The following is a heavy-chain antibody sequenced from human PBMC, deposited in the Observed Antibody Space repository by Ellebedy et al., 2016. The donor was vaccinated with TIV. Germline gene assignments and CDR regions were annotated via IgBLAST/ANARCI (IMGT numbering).Heavy chain of an antibody. D-gene: IGHD1-26*01. V-gene: IGHV1-2*04. CDR3: AREVGAFRFDY. CDR2: INPKSGGT. Sequence: AASVKVSCKASGYTFNDYYIHWVRHAPGQGLEWMGWINPKSGGTNYPQKCQGWVTMTSDTSFSTAYMELSSLKSDDTAVYFCAREVGAFRFDYWGQGTLITVSS. J-gene: IGHJ4*02. CDR1: GYTFNDYY.